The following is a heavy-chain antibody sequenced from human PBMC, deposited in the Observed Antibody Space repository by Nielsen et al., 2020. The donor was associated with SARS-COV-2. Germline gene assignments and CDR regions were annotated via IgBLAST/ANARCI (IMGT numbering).Heavy chain of an antibody. J-gene: IGHJ5*02. D-gene: IGHD6-19*01. V-gene: IGHV3-30*18. CDR1: GFTFSSYA. CDR3: AKAGAVAGNWFDP. Sequence: GESLKISCAAFGFTFSSYAMHWVRQAPGKGLEWVVVISYDGSDKYYADSVKGRFTISRDNSKNTLYLQMNSLRAEDTAVYYCAKAGAVAGNWFDPWGQGTLVTVSS. CDR2: ISYDGSDK.